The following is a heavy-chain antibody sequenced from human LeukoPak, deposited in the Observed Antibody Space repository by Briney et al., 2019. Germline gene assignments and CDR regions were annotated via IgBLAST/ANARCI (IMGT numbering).Heavy chain of an antibody. CDR1: GYSFTSYW. V-gene: IGHV5-51*01. D-gene: IGHD2-15*01. Sequence: GESLKISCKGSGYSFTSYWIGWVRQMPGKGLEWMGIIYPGDSDTRYSPSFQGQVTISADNSISTAYLQWSSLKASDTAMYYCVSSTTMVAATTLPIYWGQGTLVTVSS. CDR3: VSSTTMVAATTLPIY. CDR2: IYPGDSDT. J-gene: IGHJ4*02.